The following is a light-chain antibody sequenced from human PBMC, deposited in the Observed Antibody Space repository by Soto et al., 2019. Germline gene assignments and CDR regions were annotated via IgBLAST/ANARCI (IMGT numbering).Light chain of an antibody. Sequence: DIQMTQSPSTLSASVGDRVAITCRASQNIGSRLAWYQQKPDEAPKLLIYDASSLESGVTLRFGGSGSGTEFTLIISSLQPDDFATYYCQQCNTPFTFGGGTKVESK. CDR1: QNIGSR. V-gene: IGKV1-5*01. CDR3: QQCNTPFT. CDR2: DAS. J-gene: IGKJ4*01.